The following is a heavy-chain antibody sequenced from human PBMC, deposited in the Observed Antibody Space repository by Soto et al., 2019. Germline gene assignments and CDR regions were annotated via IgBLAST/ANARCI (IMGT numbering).Heavy chain of an antibody. Sequence: QVQLVQSGAEVKKPGASVKVSCKAFGYTFANYAIHWVRQAPGQRPEWMGWINTGKGNTEYSQEIQDRVTITRDTSASTAYLELSGLRSEDTAIYYCARAGDDCRTTKCYVIDYWGQGTLVIVSS. CDR3: ARAGDDCRTTKCYVIDY. CDR1: GYTFANYA. J-gene: IGHJ4*02. D-gene: IGHD2-2*01. V-gene: IGHV1-3*04. CDR2: INTGKGNT.